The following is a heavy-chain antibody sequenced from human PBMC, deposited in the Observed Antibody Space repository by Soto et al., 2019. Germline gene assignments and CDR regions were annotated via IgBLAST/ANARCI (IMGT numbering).Heavy chain of an antibody. V-gene: IGHV1-18*01. D-gene: IGHD3-16*01. CDR2: INAYNGNT. Sequence: QVQLVQSGAEVKNPGASVKVSCKASGYRFTSYGIGWVRQAPGQGLEWMGWINAYNGNTNYAQNLQGRVTLTTDTSTSTAYMKLRSLRSNDTAVYYCAMVDVYVTPSPQDVWGQGTTVTVSS. CDR1: GYRFTSYG. J-gene: IGHJ6*02. CDR3: AMVDVYVTPSPQDV.